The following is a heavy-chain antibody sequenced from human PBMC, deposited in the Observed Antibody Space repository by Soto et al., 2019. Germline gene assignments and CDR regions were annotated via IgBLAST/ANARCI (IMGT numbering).Heavy chain of an antibody. V-gene: IGHV3-33*01. D-gene: IGHD5-12*01. Sequence: QVQLVESGGGVVQPGRSLRLSCAASGFTFSTYGIHWVHQAPGKGLEWVAVIWYDGSNKYYADSVKGRFTISRDNSKNTLYLQMNSLRDEDTAVYYCARGEGGEMATSGYWGQGTLVTVSS. CDR3: ARGEGGEMATSGY. J-gene: IGHJ4*02. CDR1: GFTFSTYG. CDR2: IWYDGSNK.